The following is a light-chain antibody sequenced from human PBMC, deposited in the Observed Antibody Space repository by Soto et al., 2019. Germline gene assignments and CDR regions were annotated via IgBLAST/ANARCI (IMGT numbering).Light chain of an antibody. Sequence: DIQMTQSPSSLSASVGDRVTITCRASQSISSYLNWYQQKPGKAPKLLIYAASSLQSGVPSRFRGSESGTDFTLTISSLQPEDLATYYGQQRYSNPITFGQGTRLEIK. CDR1: QSISSY. J-gene: IGKJ5*01. CDR2: AAS. V-gene: IGKV1-39*01. CDR3: QQRYSNPIT.